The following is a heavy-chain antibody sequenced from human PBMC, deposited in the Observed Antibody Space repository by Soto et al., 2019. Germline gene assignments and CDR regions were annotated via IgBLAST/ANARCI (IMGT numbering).Heavy chain of an antibody. CDR2: INSDGSTT. CDR3: TRGSFSSSGAVKGHYY. D-gene: IGHD6-6*01. V-gene: IGHV3-74*01. Sequence: GGSLRLSCAASGFTFSSYWMHWVRQAPGKGLVWVSRINSDGSTTNYADSEKGRFTISRDNAKNTLYLQMNSLRAEDTALYYCTRGSFSSSGAVKGHYYWGQGTLVTVSS. CDR1: GFTFSSYW. J-gene: IGHJ4*02.